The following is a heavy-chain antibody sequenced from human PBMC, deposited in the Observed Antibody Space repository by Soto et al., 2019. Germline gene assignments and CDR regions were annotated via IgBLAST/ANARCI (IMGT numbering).Heavy chain of an antibody. D-gene: IGHD3-10*01. Sequence: GGSLRLSCAASGFTFSSYGMHWVRQAPGKGLEWVAVISYDGSNKYYADSVKGRFTISRDNSKNTLYLQMNSLRAEDTAVYYCAKAGGDYWGQGTLVIVSS. CDR1: GFTFSSYG. CDR3: AKAGGDY. V-gene: IGHV3-30*18. J-gene: IGHJ4*02. CDR2: ISYDGSNK.